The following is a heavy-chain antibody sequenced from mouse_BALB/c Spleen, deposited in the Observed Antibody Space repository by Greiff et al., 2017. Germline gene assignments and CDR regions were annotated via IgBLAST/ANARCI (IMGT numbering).Heavy chain of an antibody. CDR3: ERGGARGAY. V-gene: IGHV1-9*01. Sequence: VQLQQSGAELMKPGASVKISCKATGYTFSSYWIEWVKQRPGHGLEWIGEILPGSGSTNYNEKFKGKATFTADTSSNTAYMQLSSLTSEDSAVYYCERGGARGAYWGQGTLVTVSA. CDR1: GYTFSSYW. CDR2: ILPGSGST. J-gene: IGHJ3*01.